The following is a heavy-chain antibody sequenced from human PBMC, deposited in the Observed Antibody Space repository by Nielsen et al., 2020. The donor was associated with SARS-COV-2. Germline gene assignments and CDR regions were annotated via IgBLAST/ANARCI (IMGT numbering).Heavy chain of an antibody. J-gene: IGHJ3*02. CDR2: ISYDVGSK. V-gene: IGHV3-30-3*02. D-gene: IGHD4/OR15-4a*01. Sequence: GESLKISCAASGFTFSSYAMHWVRQAPGKGLEWVAAISYDVGSKFYAGSVKGRFTISRDNSKNTVYLQMHSLRAEDTALYYCAKENFESTDYGEDAFDIWGQGTLVTVSS. CDR3: AKENFESTDYGEDAFDI. CDR1: GFTFSSYA.